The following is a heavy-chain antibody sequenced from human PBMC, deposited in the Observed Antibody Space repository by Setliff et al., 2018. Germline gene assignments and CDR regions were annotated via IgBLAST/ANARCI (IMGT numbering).Heavy chain of an antibody. Sequence: ASVKVSCKASGYTFTDYYMHWVQQAPGKGLEWMGRVDPEDGHTKYAEKFQGRITISADMSLDIAHMELGSLTSEDTAVYYCTTGLRHGVPYFDLWGQGTLVTVS. J-gene: IGHJ4*02. CDR3: TTGLRHGVPYFDL. V-gene: IGHV1-69-2*01. D-gene: IGHD3-10*01. CDR1: GYTFTDYY. CDR2: VDPEDGHT.